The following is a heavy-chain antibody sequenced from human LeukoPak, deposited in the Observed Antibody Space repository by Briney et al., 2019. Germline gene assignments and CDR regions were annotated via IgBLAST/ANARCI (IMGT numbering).Heavy chain of an antibody. CDR1: GGSFSGYY. CDR3: ASYYYDSSGYEH. J-gene: IGHJ4*02. Sequence: SETLSLTCAVYGGSFSGYYWSWIRQPPGKGLEWIGEIKHSGSTNYNPSLKSRVTISVDTSKNQFSLKLSSVTAADTAVYYCASYYYDSSGYEHWGQGTLVTVSS. CDR2: IKHSGST. D-gene: IGHD3-22*01. V-gene: IGHV4-34*01.